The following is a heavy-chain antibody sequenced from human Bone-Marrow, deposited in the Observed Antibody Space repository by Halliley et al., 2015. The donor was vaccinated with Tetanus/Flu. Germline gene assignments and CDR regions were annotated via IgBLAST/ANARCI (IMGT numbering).Heavy chain of an antibody. V-gene: IGHV4-59*01. CDR2: IHSTGNT. J-gene: IGHJ5*02. D-gene: IGHD3-10*01. Sequence: IHSTGNTNYNPSLRSRVPIEVDPSNNRFSLKLASVTAADTAVYYCARTFLRYYDTVPSFWFAPWGQGSQVTVSS. CDR3: ARTFLRYYDTVPSFWFAP.